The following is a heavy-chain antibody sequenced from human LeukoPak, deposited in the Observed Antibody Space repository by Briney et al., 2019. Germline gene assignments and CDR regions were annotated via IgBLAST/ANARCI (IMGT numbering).Heavy chain of an antibody. CDR3: ARETPETQLRWYLDL. D-gene: IGHD3-16*01. CDR1: GGSISSSNW. V-gene: IGHV4-4*02. Sequence: PSGTLSLTCAVSGGSISSSNWWSWVRQPPGKGLEWIGEIYHSGSTNYNPSLKSRFTISVDKSKNQFSLKLSSVTAPDTAVYYCARETPETQLRWYLDLWGRGTLVTVSS. J-gene: IGHJ2*01. CDR2: IYHSGST.